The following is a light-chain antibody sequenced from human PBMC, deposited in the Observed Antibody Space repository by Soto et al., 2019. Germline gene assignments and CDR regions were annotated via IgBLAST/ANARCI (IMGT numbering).Light chain of an antibody. J-gene: IGKJ4*01. CDR2: GAS. CDR1: QSVSSN. Sequence: EIVMTQSPATLSVCPGERATLSCRASQSVSSNLAWYQQKPGQAPRLLIYGASIRATGIPARFSGSGSGTEFTLTISSLQSEDFAGYYCQQYNNWPPLTFGGGTKVEIK. V-gene: IGKV3D-15*01. CDR3: QQYNNWPPLT.